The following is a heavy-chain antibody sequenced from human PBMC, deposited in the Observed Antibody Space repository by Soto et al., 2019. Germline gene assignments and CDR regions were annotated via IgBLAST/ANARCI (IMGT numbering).Heavy chain of an antibody. D-gene: IGHD3-10*01. V-gene: IGHV5-10-1*01. Sequence: GESLKISCAASGYRFTSSWITWVRHIPGKGLEWMATIDPTNSNINYNPSFRGHVTLSVDKSASTAYLEWISLRASDTAIYYCARLRGVGGGGDYWGQGTLVTISS. CDR2: IDPTNSNI. CDR3: ARLRGVGGGGDY. CDR1: GYRFTSSW. J-gene: IGHJ4*03.